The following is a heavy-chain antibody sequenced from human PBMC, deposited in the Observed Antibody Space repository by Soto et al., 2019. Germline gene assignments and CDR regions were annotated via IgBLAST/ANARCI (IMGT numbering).Heavy chain of an antibody. CDR1: GYTFSSYG. V-gene: IGHV1-18*01. CDR3: ARARSTLPWSFDV. CDR2: ISAKNGNT. J-gene: IGHJ2*01. Sequence: QVQLVQSGAEVTKPGASVKVSCKAAGYTFSSYGITWVRQAPGQGLEWIGWISAKNGNTNYAQKLQGKVTMTTATYKSTANMELRSLRSDDTAVYYCARARSTLPWSFDVWGRGTLVTVSS. D-gene: IGHD6-13*01.